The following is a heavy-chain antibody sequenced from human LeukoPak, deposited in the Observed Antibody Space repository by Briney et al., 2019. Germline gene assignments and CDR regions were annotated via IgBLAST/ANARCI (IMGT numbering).Heavy chain of an antibody. CDR3: ARDEKQWLVPWFDP. V-gene: IGHV3-30*03. Sequence: PGGSLRLSCAASGFTFSSYGMHWVRQAPGKGLEWVAVISYDGSNKYYADSVKGRFTISRDNSKNTLYLQMNSLRAEDTAVYYCARDEKQWLVPWFDPWGQGTLVTVSS. CDR2: ISYDGSNK. CDR1: GFTFSSYG. D-gene: IGHD6-19*01. J-gene: IGHJ5*02.